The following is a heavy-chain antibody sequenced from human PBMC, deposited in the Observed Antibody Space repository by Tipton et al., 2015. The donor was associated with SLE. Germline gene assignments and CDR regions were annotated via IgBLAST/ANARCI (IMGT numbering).Heavy chain of an antibody. CDR2: ILLPTEDI. CDR3: ARGLKSGGDYDWALEF. Sequence: TLSLTCTVSGDSLNNYFWVWIRQPAGKGLEWIGRILLPTEDIYYNPSLRSRLTLSADTSKNQFSLMLRSVTAADTAMYYCARGLKSGGDYDWALEFWSHGTLVTVSS. J-gene: IGHJ4*01. V-gene: IGHV4-4*07. D-gene: IGHD5-12*01. CDR1: GDSLNNYF.